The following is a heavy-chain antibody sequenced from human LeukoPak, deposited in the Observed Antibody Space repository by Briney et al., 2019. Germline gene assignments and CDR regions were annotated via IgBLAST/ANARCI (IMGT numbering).Heavy chain of an antibody. D-gene: IGHD3-3*01. V-gene: IGHV4-4*09. J-gene: IGHJ6*03. CDR3: AAHPYDFWSGYSRWGGYYSCMDV. CDR2: IYTSGST. Sequence: PSETLSLTCTVSGGSISSYYWSWIRQSPGKGLEWIGYIYTSGSTNYNPSLKSRVTISVDTSKNQLSLKLSSVTAADTAVYYCAAHPYDFWSGYSRWGGYYSCMDVWGKGTTVTVS. CDR1: GGSISSYY.